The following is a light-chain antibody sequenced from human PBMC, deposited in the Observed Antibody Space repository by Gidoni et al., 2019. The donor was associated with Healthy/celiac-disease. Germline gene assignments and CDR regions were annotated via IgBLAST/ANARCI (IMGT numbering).Light chain of an antibody. Sequence: ELVMTPPPAPRSGSPGERATLSCRASQSVSSNLAWYQQNPGQAPRLLIYGASTRATGIPARFGGGGAGTEFTLTISSLQSEDFAVYYCQQYNNWPPHSFGQGTKLEIK. J-gene: IGKJ2*03. CDR2: GAS. CDR3: QQYNNWPPHS. V-gene: IGKV3-15*01. CDR1: QSVSSN.